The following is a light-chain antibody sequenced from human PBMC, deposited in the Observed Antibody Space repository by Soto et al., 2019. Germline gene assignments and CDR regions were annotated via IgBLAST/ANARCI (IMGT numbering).Light chain of an antibody. Sequence: EILMTQSPAPLSVSPGETSTLSCRSSESVRDNLAWYQQRPGQAPRLLIYDASTRATGIPARFSGSGSGTDFTLIISSLQSEDFAVYYCQQYEKWPPITFGQGTRLEIK. CDR3: QQYEKWPPIT. V-gene: IGKV3-15*01. J-gene: IGKJ5*01. CDR2: DAS. CDR1: ESVRDN.